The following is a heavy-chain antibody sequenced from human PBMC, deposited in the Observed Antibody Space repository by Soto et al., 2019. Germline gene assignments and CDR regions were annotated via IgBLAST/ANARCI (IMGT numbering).Heavy chain of an antibody. V-gene: IGHV3-21*01. J-gene: IGHJ3*02. CDR1: GFTFSSYS. CDR3: ARGGGSSWRLDAFDI. D-gene: IGHD6-13*01. Sequence: EVQLVESGGGLVKPGGSLRLSCAASGFTFSSYSMNWVRQAPGKGLEWVSSISSSSSYIYYADSMKGRFTISRDNAKNSLYLQMNSLRAEDTAVYYCARGGGSSWRLDAFDIWGQGTMVTVSS. CDR2: ISSSSSYI.